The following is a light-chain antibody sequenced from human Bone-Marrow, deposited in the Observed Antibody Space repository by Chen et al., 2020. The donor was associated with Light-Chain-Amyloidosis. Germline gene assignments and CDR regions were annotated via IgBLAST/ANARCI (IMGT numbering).Light chain of an antibody. CDR1: QSVSSN. Sequence: EIVMTQSPATLSVSPGERATLSCRASQSVSSNLAWYQQKPGQAPRLLIYGASTRATGIPARFSGGGCGTEFTLTVSSLRSEDFAVYYCQQYNNWRALTFGGGTKVEIQ. CDR3: QQYNNWRALT. V-gene: IGKV3-15*01. CDR2: GAS. J-gene: IGKJ4*01.